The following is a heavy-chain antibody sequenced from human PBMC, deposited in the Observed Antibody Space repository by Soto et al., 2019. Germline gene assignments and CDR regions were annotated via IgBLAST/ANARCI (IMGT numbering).Heavy chain of an antibody. CDR2: INPMGGST. CDR1: GYTFINYY. J-gene: IGHJ5*02. D-gene: IGHD6-13*01. CDR3: ARDFAAGDL. V-gene: IGHV1-46*01. Sequence: QEQLVQSGAEVKEPGASVKVSCKASGYTFINYYIHWVRQAPGQGLEWMAIINPMGGSTNYAQEFQGRVTLTSDTSTSKVYMELSSLRFEDTALFYCARDFAAGDLWGQGTLVTVSS.